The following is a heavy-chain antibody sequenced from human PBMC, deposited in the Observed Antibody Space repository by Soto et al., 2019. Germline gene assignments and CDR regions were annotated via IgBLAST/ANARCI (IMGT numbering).Heavy chain of an antibody. Sequence: QVQLQESGPGLVKPSETLSLTCTVSGGSISSYYWSWVRQPPGKGLEWIGFIFYSGSTIYDPALKSRVPISIDTSEYPFSLQLNSVTAADPAVYYCASMIGDPVLSFDSWGQGTLVAVSS. D-gene: IGHD3-10*02. J-gene: IGHJ5*01. CDR1: GGSISSYY. V-gene: IGHV4-59*01. CDR2: IFYSGST. CDR3: ASMIGDPVLSFDS.